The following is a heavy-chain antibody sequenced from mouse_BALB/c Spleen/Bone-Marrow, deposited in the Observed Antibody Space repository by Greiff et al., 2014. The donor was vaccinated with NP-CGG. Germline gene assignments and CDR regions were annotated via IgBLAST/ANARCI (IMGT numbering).Heavy chain of an antibody. J-gene: IGHJ4*01. D-gene: IGHD1-1*01. CDR1: GYTFTSYW. CDR3: TRSPITTVVAETMDY. Sequence: LQQPGSELVRPGASVKLSCKASGYTFTSYWMHWVKQSPGQGLEWIGNIYPGSGSTNYDEKFKNKATLTVDTSSSTAYMQLSSLTSEDSAVYYCTRSPITTVVAETMDYWGQGTSVTVSS. V-gene: IGHV1S22*01. CDR2: IYPGSGST.